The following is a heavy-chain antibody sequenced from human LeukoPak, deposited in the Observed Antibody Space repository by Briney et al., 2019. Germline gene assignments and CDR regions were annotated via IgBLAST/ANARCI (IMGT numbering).Heavy chain of an antibody. D-gene: IGHD4-23*01. CDR2: LNHDGTAK. V-gene: IGHV3-7*01. CDR3: ATSADSPGNS. Sequence: PGGSLRLSCAASGFTFSSYWMSWVRQAPGKGLEWVANLNHDGTAKFYVDSVKGRFTISRDNAKNSLYLQMSNLRAEDTAVYYCATSADSPGNSWGQGTLITVSS. J-gene: IGHJ4*02. CDR1: GFTFSSYW.